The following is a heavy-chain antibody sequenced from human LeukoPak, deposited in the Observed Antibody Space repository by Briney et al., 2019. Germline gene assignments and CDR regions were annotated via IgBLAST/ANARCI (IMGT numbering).Heavy chain of an antibody. CDR2: IYDSGST. CDR1: GGSISSYF. D-gene: IGHD2-21*02. Sequence: SETLSLTCTVSGGSISSYFWSWIRQPPGKGLEWIWYIYDSGSTNYNPSLKSRVTISVDTSKNQFSLKLSSVTAADTAVYYCARRAYCGGDCYYLDYWGQGTLVTVSS. V-gene: IGHV4-59*12. J-gene: IGHJ4*02. CDR3: ARRAYCGGDCYYLDY.